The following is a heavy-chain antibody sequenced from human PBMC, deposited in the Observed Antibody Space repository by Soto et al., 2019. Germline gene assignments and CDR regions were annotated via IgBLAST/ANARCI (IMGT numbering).Heavy chain of an antibody. D-gene: IGHD3-22*01. CDR3: ARVPHYYDSSGYYY. V-gene: IGHV3-74*01. Sequence: PGGSLRLSCAASGFTLSNYWMHWVRQAPGKGLVWVSRINSDGSSTSYADSVKGRFTISRDNAKNTLYLRMNSLRAEDTAVYYCARVPHYYDSSGYYYWGQGTLVTSPQ. J-gene: IGHJ4*02. CDR2: INSDGSST. CDR1: GFTLSNYW.